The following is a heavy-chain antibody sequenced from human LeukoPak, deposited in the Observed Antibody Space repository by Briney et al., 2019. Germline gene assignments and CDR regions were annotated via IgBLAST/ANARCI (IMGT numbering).Heavy chain of an antibody. V-gene: IGHV1-8*03. Sequence: GASVKVSCKASGYTFTSYDINWVRQATGQGLEWMGWMNPNSGNTGYAQKFQGRVTITRNTSISTAYMELSSLRSEDTAVYYCARGLGQWELRTRSYYYMDVWGKGTTVTVSS. J-gene: IGHJ6*03. CDR1: GYTFTSYD. CDR2: MNPNSGNT. D-gene: IGHD1-26*01. CDR3: ARGLGQWELRTRSYYYMDV.